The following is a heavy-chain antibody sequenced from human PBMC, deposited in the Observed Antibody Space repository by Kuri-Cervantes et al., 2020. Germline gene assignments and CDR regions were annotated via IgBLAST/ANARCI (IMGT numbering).Heavy chain of an antibody. Sequence: ASVKVSCKASGYTFTGYYMHWVRQAPGQGLEWMGWINPNSGGTNYAQKFQGRVTMTRDTSISTAYTELSSLRSEDTATYYCARAFRVLLWFGEFGPGWFDPWGQGTLVTVSS. CDR2: INPNSGGT. CDR3: ARAFRVLLWFGEFGPGWFDP. J-gene: IGHJ5*02. D-gene: IGHD3-10*01. V-gene: IGHV1/OR15-1*01. CDR1: GYTFTGYY.